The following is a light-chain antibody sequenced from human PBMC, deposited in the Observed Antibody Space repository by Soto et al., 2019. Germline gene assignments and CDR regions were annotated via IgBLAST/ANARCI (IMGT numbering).Light chain of an antibody. CDR2: GNN. Sequence: QSVLTQSPSVSGAPGQRVNISCTGSSSNIGAGYDVHWYQHLPGTAPKLLLYGNNNRPSGVPDRFSGSKSGTSASLAITGLHAEDEADYYCQSYDSSLSGPLFGGGTKVTVL. CDR3: QSYDSSLSGPL. CDR1: SSNIGAGYD. J-gene: IGLJ2*01. V-gene: IGLV1-40*01.